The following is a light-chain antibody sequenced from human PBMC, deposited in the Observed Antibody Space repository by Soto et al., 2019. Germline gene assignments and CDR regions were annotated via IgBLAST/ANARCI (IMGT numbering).Light chain of an antibody. CDR3: QQYDGY. V-gene: IGKV1-5*01. J-gene: IGKJ3*01. CDR1: QNINRW. CDR2: DAS. Sequence: DIQMTQSPSTLAASVGDRVTITCRASQNINRWLAWYQQKPGKAPKVLIYDASSLESGGPSRFSGSGSGTEFTLTITSLQPDDFATYYCQQYDGYFGPG.